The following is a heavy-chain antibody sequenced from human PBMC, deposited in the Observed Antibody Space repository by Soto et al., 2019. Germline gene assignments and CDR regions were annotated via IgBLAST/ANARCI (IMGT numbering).Heavy chain of an antibody. CDR2: INAGNGNT. D-gene: IGHD6-19*01. Sequence: ASVKVSCKASGYTFTSYAMHWVRQAPGQRLEWMGWINAGNGNTKYSQKFQGRDTITRDTSASTAYMELSSLRSEDTAVYYCARGGGWYVWFDPWGQGTLVTVSS. V-gene: IGHV1-3*01. CDR3: ARGGGWYVWFDP. J-gene: IGHJ5*02. CDR1: GYTFTSYA.